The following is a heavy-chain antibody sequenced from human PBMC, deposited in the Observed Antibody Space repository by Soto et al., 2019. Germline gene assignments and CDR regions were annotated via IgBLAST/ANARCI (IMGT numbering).Heavy chain of an antibody. CDR1: GFTFSSYG. Sequence: GGSLRLSCAASGFTFSSYGMHWVRQAPGKGLEWVAVISYDGSNKYYADSVKGRFTISRDNSKNTLYLQMNSLRAEDTAVYYCARAPPGPSPRWVLWGQGTTVTVSS. J-gene: IGHJ6*02. D-gene: IGHD3-10*01. CDR2: ISYDGSNK. V-gene: IGHV3-30*03. CDR3: ARAPPGPSPRWVL.